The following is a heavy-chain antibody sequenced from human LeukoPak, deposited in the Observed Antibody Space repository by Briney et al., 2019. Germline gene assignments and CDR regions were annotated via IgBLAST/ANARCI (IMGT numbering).Heavy chain of an antibody. CDR2: GIPIFGTA. D-gene: IGHD3-10*01. Sequence: SVTLSCTASGGTFSSYAINWVRRAPRQGLEWMGGGIPIFGTANYAQKFQGRVTITADESTSTAYMELSSLRSEHTAVYYSATGRGSGSYYMANYYYYYGMDVWGKGTTVTVSS. V-gene: IGHV1-69*13. CDR1: GGTFSSYA. J-gene: IGHJ6*04. CDR3: ATGRGSGSYYMANYYYYYGMDV.